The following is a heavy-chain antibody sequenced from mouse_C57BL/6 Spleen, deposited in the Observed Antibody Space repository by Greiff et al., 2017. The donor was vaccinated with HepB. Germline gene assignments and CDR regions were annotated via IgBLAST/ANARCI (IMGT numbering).Heavy chain of an antibody. Sequence: VQLQQSGAELARPGASVKLSCKASGYTFTSYGIIWVKQRTGQGLEWIGEIYPRSGNTYYNEKFKGKATLTADKSSSTAYLELRRLTSEDSAVFFCARGGYEYDGYYWGQGTTLTVSS. V-gene: IGHV1-81*01. D-gene: IGHD2-4*01. J-gene: IGHJ2*01. CDR1: GYTFTSYG. CDR3: ARGGYEYDGYY. CDR2: IYPRSGNT.